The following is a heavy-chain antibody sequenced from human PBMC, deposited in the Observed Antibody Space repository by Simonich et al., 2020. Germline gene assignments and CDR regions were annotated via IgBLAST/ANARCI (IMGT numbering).Heavy chain of an antibody. Sequence: QVQLVESGGGVVQPGRSLRISCAASGFTFSSYGRHGVRQAPGNGWWWGSVIWFDGSNKYYAYSGMGRFTISRDNSKNTLYLQMNSLRAEDTAVYYCARDGVYMVRGVDAFDIWGQGTMVTVSS. CDR2: IWFDGSNK. CDR1: GFTFSSYG. V-gene: IGHV3-33*01. D-gene: IGHD3-10*01. CDR3: ARDGVYMVRGVDAFDI. J-gene: IGHJ3*02.